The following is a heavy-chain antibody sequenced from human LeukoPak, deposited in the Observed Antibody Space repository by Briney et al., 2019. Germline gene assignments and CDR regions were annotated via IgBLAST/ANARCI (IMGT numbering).Heavy chain of an antibody. D-gene: IGHD1-14*01. V-gene: IGHV3-30*18. CDR3: AKPARTDAFDI. Sequence: GGSLRLSCAASGFTFSSYGMHWVRQAPGKGLEWVAVISYDGSNKYYADSVKGRFTISRDNSKNTLYLQMNSLRAEDTAVYYCAKPARTDAFDIWGQGTMATVSS. J-gene: IGHJ3*02. CDR2: ISYDGSNK. CDR1: GFTFSSYG.